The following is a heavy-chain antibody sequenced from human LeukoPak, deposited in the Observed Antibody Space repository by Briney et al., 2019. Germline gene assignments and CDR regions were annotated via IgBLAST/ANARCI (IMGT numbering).Heavy chain of an antibody. CDR3: ARIYCSSTSCSAPYYFDY. CDR1: GFTFSNYV. CDR2: VSVSGGST. J-gene: IGHJ4*02. Sequence: PGGSLRLSCAASGFTFSNYVMSWVHQAPGKGLEWVSGVSVSGGSTYYADSVKGRFTISRDNSKNTLYLQMNSLRAEDTALYYCARIYCSSTSCSAPYYFDYWGQGSLVTVSP. D-gene: IGHD2-2*01. V-gene: IGHV3-23*01.